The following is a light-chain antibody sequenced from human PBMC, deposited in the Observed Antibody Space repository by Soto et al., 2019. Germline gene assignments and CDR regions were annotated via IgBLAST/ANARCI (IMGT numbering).Light chain of an antibody. CDR2: KAS. V-gene: IGKV1-5*03. CDR3: QQYSTYPYT. Sequence: DIQMTQSPSTLSASVGDRVTITCRATQSISSWLAWYQQKPGKAPKLLIYKASNLESGGPSRFSGIGSGREFTLTICSLQPGDFATYYCQQYSTYPYTFGQGTKLEIK. J-gene: IGKJ2*01. CDR1: QSISSW.